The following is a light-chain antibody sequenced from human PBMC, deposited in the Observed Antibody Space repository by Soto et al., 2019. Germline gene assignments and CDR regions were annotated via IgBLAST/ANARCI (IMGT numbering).Light chain of an antibody. Sequence: DIQMTQSPSSLSASLGDSVTITCRAIQSISNYLNWYQQKPGKPPKLLIYATFSLQSGVPSRFSGSGSGTDFTLTISSLQPEDFATYYCQQSYSTHLYTFGQGTRLEIK. J-gene: IGKJ2*01. CDR1: QSISNY. CDR2: ATF. V-gene: IGKV1-39*01. CDR3: QQSYSTHLYT.